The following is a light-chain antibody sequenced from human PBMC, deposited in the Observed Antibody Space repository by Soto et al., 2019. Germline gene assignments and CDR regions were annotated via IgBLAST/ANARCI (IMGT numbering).Light chain of an antibody. CDR2: DVS. J-gene: IGLJ1*01. CDR3: SSYTTSNTRQIV. V-gene: IGLV2-14*01. Sequence: QSALTQPASVSGSPGQSITISCTGTSSDVGGYNYVSWYQQHPGKAPKFMIYDVSNRPSGVSNRFSGSKSGNTASLTISGFQAEDEADYYCSSYTTSNTRQIVFGTGTQLTVL. CDR1: SSDVGGYNY.